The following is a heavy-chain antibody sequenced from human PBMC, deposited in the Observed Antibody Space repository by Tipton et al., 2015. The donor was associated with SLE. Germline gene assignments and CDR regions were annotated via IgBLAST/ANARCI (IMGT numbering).Heavy chain of an antibody. CDR3: ARDLDPLPSSSWSGIGY. CDR2: LYFCGVT. J-gene: IGHJ4*02. D-gene: IGHD6-13*01. Sequence: TLSLTCTVSGDLITNSYWSWVRQPVGKGLEWIGRLYFCGVTDYNPSLTSRVTLSMDTSRNQFSLKLNSVTAADTAVYYCARDLDPLPSSSWSGIGYWGQGTLVNVSS. CDR1: GDLITNSY. V-gene: IGHV4-4*07.